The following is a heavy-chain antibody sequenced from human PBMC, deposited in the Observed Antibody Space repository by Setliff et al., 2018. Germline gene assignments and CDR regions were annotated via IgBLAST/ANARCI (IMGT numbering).Heavy chain of an antibody. D-gene: IGHD5-12*01. Sequence: RASVKVSCKTSGYAFITFGMSWVRQAPGQGLEWMGWMSPVYGIANYARKFQGRVTLTADTSTTTAYLELTSLRYDDTAVYYCVRGPGPSVVVAIPFDHWGQGSLVTSPQ. V-gene: IGHV1-18*01. J-gene: IGHJ4*02. CDR2: MSPVYGIA. CDR1: GYAFITFG. CDR3: VRGPGPSVVVAIPFDH.